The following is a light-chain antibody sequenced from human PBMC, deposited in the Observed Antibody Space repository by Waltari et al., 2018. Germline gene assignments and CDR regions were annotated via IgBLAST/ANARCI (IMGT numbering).Light chain of an antibody. J-gene: IGKJ2*01. V-gene: IGKV4-1*01. CDR1: QSVLYSSNNKNY. Sequence: DIVMTQSPDSLAVSLGERATTNCKSNQSVLYSSNNKNYLAWYQQKPGQPPKLLIYWASTRESGVPDRFSGSGSGTDFTLTISSLQAEDVAVYYCQQYYSTPTFGQGTKLEIK. CDR3: QQYYSTPT. CDR2: WAS.